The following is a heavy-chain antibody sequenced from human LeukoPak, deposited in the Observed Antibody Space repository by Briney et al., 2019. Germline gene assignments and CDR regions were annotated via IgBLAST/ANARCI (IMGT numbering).Heavy chain of an antibody. CDR3: ARQRSGYFSTYYYYMDV. Sequence: ASVKVSCKASGGTFSSYAISWVRQAPGQGLEWMGGIIPIFGTANYAQKFQGRVTITTDKSTSTAYMELSSLRSEDTAVYYCARQRSGYFSTYYYYMDVWGKGTTVTVSS. D-gene: IGHD3-3*01. J-gene: IGHJ6*03. V-gene: IGHV1-69*05. CDR1: GGTFSSYA. CDR2: IIPIFGTA.